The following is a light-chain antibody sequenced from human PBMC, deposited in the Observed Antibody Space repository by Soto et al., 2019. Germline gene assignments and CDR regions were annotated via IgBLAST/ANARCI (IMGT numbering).Light chain of an antibody. CDR1: QGVSSSY. Sequence: EIVLTQSPGTRSLSPGEKATPSCRASQGVSSSYLPWYQQKPGQPPRLLIYGASSRATGIPDRFSGSGSGTDFTLTITRLEPEDFAVYYCQHYRTSFGGGTKVEIK. J-gene: IGKJ4*01. CDR3: QHYRTS. CDR2: GAS. V-gene: IGKV3-20*01.